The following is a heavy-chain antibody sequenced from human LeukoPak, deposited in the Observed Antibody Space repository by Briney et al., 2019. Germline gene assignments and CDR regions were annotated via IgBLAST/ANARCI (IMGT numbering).Heavy chain of an antibody. CDR3: ARDGFSIAAAGVYYYYMDV. Sequence: SVKVSCKASGGTFSSYAISWVRQAPGQGLEWMGGIIPIFGTANYAQKFQGRVTITTDESTSTAYMELSSLRSEDTAVYYCARDGFSIAAAGVYYYYMDVWGKGTTVTVSS. J-gene: IGHJ6*03. D-gene: IGHD6-13*01. CDR2: IIPIFGTA. CDR1: GGTFSSYA. V-gene: IGHV1-69*05.